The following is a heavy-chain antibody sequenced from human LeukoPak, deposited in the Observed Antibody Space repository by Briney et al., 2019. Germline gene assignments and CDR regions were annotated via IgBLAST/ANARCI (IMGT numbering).Heavy chain of an antibody. CDR3: ARDHPTYYYDSSGYSYYYYMDV. D-gene: IGHD3-22*01. J-gene: IGHJ6*03. CDR1: GFTFSSYA. V-gene: IGHV3-30*04. CDR2: ISYDGSNK. Sequence: GGSLRLSCAASGFTFSSYAMHWVRQAPGKGLEWVAVISYDGSNKYYADSVKGRFTISRDNAKNSLYLQMNSLRAEDTAVYYCARDHPTYYYDSSGYSYYYYMDVWGKGTTVTISS.